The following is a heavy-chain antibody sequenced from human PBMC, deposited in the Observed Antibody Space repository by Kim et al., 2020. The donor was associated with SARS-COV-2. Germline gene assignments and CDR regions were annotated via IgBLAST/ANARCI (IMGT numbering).Heavy chain of an antibody. Sequence: RYSPSFQGQVTFSADKSISSAYLQWSSLKASDTAIYYCARRTGRASLDYWGQGTLVTVSS. V-gene: IGHV5-51*01. J-gene: IGHJ4*02. CDR3: ARRTGRASLDY. D-gene: IGHD1-26*01.